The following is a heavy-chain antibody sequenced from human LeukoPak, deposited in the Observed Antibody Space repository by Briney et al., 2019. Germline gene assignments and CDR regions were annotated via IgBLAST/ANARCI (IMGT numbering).Heavy chain of an antibody. V-gene: IGHV3-30*02. D-gene: IGHD2-8*01. Sequence: GGSLRLSCRASGFTFGDYSMNWVRQAPGKGLEWVAYIQYDGSNEQYADSVKGRFSISRDSSKNILYLQMNRLRAEDTAVYYCAKDRCSNGVGCYYYYMDVWGKGTTVTISS. CDR3: AKDRCSNGVGCYYYYMDV. CDR2: IQYDGSNE. CDR1: GFTFGDYS. J-gene: IGHJ6*03.